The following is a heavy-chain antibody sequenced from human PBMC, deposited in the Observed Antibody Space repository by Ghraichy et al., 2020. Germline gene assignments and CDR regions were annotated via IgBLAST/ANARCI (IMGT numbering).Heavy chain of an antibody. J-gene: IGHJ6*02. CDR3: ASRDSVVPAAIGYYGMDV. V-gene: IGHV4-39*01. CDR1: GGSISSSSYY. CDR2: IYYSGST. Sequence: SETLSLTCTVSGGSISSSSYYWGWIRQPPGKGLEWIGSIYYSGSTYYNPSLKSRVTISVDTSKNQFSLKLSSVTAADTAVYYCASRDSVVPAAIGYYGMDVWGQGTTVTVSS. D-gene: IGHD2-2*01.